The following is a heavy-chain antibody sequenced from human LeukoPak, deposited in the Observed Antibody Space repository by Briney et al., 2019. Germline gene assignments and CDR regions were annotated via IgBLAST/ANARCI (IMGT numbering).Heavy chain of an antibody. Sequence: GGSLRLSCTASGFTIGDYAMSWFRQAPGKGLEWVGFIRSKAYGGTTEYAASVKGRFTISRDDSKSIAYLQMNSLKTEDTAVYYCTRAESSSWYYFDYWGQGTLVTVSS. CDR1: GFTIGDYA. J-gene: IGHJ4*02. CDR3: TRAESSSWYYFDY. CDR2: IRSKAYGGTT. V-gene: IGHV3-49*03. D-gene: IGHD6-13*01.